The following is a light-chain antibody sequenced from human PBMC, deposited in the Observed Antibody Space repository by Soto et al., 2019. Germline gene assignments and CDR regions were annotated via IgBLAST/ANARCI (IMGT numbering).Light chain of an antibody. Sequence: EIVLMQSPGTLSLSPGERATLSCRASQSVSNNYLAWYQQKPGQAPRLLIYGASNRATGIPDRFSGSGSGTDFTLIISRLEPEDFAVYYCQQYGSPPITFGQGTRLEIK. CDR1: QSVSNNY. CDR3: QQYGSPPIT. CDR2: GAS. J-gene: IGKJ5*01. V-gene: IGKV3-20*01.